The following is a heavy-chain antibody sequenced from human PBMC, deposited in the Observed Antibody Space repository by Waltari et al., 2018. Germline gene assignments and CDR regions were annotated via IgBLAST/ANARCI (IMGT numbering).Heavy chain of an antibody. CDR3: ASLDYGDFDY. J-gene: IGHJ4*02. CDR2: IIPILGIA. CDR1: GGTFSSYT. Sequence: QVQLVQSGAEVKKPGSSVKVSCKASGGTFSSYTISWVRQAPGQGLEWMGRIIPILGIANYAQKFQGRVTITADKSTSTAYMEMSSLRFEDTAVYYCASLDYGDFDYWGQGTLVTVSS. V-gene: IGHV1-69*02. D-gene: IGHD4-17*01.